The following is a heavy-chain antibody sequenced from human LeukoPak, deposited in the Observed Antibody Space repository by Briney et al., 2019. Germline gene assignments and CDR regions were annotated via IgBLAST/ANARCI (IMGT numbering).Heavy chain of an antibody. CDR3: ARNSGSYYNAWSRFDP. CDR1: GGSISSGGYY. D-gene: IGHD3-10*01. V-gene: IGHV4-31*03. Sequence: SQTLSLTCTVSGGSISSGGYYWSWIRQHPGKGLEWIGYIYYSGSTYYNPSLKSRVTISVDTSKNHFSLKLNSLTAADTAVYYCARNSGSYYNAWSRFDPWGQGTLVTVSS. J-gene: IGHJ5*02. CDR2: IYYSGST.